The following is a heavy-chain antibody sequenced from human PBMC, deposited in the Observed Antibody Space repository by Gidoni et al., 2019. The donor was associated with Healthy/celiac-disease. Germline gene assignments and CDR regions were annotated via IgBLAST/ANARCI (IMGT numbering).Heavy chain of an antibody. D-gene: IGHD5-12*01. V-gene: IGHV4-59*01. CDR3: AGNSGYDLNWFDP. J-gene: IGHJ5*02. Sequence: QVQLQESGPGLVKPSETLSLTCTVSGGSISSYYWSWIRQPPGKGLEWIGYIYYSGSTNYNPSLKSRVTISVDTSKNQFSLKLSSVTAADTAVYYCAGNSGYDLNWFDPWGQGTLVTVSS. CDR2: IYYSGST. CDR1: GGSISSYY.